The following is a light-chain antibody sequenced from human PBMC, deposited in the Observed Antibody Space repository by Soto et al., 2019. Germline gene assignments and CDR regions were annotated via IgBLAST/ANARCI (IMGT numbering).Light chain of an antibody. CDR1: SSDVGSYNL. CDR3: CSYAGSRTLDVV. CDR2: EGS. J-gene: IGLJ2*01. V-gene: IGLV2-23*03. Sequence: QSALTQPASVSGSPGQSITISCTGTSSDVGSYNLVSWYQQHPGKAPKVMIYEGSKRPSGVSNRFSGSKSGNTASLTISGLQAEDEADYYCCSYAGSRTLDVVFGGGTKRPS.